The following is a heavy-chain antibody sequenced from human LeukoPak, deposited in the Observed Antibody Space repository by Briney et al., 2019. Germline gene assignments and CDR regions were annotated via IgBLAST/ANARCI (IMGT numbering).Heavy chain of an antibody. Sequence: GGSLRLFCAASGFTVSSNYMSWIRQAPGKGLEWVSVIYSGGSTYYADSVKGRFTISRDNSKNTLYLQMNSLRAEDTAVYYCARDRAAGTRAGEIDYWGQGTLVTVSS. CDR3: ARDRAAGTRAGEIDY. D-gene: IGHD6-13*01. J-gene: IGHJ4*02. V-gene: IGHV3-66*01. CDR1: GFTVSSNY. CDR2: IYSGGST.